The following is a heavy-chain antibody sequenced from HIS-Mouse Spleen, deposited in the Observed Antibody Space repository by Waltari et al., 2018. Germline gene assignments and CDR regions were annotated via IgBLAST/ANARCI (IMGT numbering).Heavy chain of an antibody. CDR1: GFTFSSYC. CDR2: ISYDGSNK. D-gene: IGHD6-19*01. J-gene: IGHJ4*02. V-gene: IGHV3-30*18. Sequence: QVQLVESGGVVVQPGRFLRLSWSASGFTFSSYCMHWVRQAPGKGLEWVAVISYDGSNKYYADSVKGRFTISRDNSKNTLYLQMNSLRAEDTAVYYCAKASSGWLDYWGQGTLVTVSS. CDR3: AKASSGWLDY.